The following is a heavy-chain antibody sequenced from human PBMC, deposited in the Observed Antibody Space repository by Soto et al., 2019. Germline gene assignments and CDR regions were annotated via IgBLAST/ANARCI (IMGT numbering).Heavy chain of an antibody. V-gene: IGHV1-69*13. CDR2: IIPIFGTA. J-gene: IGHJ6*02. CDR1: GGTFSSYA. CDR3: ARGDYDILAGLPPPNYYYGMDV. D-gene: IGHD3-9*01. Sequence: SVKVSCKASGGTFSSYAISWVRQAPGQGLEWMGGIIPIFGTANCAQKFQGRVTITADESTSTAYMELSSLRSEDTAVYYCARGDYDILAGLPPPNYYYGMDVWGQGTTVTVSS.